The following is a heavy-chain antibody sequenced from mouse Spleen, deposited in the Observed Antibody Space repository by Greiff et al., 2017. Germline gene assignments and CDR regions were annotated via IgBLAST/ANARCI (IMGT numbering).Heavy chain of an antibody. Sequence: QVQLQQPGAELVKPGASVKLSCKASGYTFTSYWMQWVKQRPGQGLEWIGEIDPSDSYTNYNQKFKGKATLTVDTSSSTAYMQLSSLTSEGSAVYYCARKYYYGSSYNYYAMDYWGQGTSVTVSS. CDR3: ARKYYYGSSYNYYAMDY. CDR1: GYTFTSYW. D-gene: IGHD1-1*01. CDR2: IDPSDSYT. V-gene: IGHV1-50*01. J-gene: IGHJ4*01.